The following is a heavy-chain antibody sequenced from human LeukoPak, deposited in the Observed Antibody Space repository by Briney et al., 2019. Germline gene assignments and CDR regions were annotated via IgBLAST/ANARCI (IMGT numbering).Heavy chain of an antibody. Sequence: GASLRLSCAAAGFTFSSYLMHWVRQARGKGVVWVSRINSDGSSTSYADSVRGVFTISSDNAKNTLYLQMTSLRAEDRAVYYCARDRYYSGNNDYWGQGPLVTVSS. V-gene: IGHV3-74*01. CDR2: INSDGSST. J-gene: IGHJ4*02. CDR3: ARDRYYSGNNDY. CDR1: GFTFSSYL. D-gene: IGHD6-19*01.